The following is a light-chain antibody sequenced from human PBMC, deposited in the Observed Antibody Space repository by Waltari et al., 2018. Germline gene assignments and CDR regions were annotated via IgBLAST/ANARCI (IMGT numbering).Light chain of an antibody. Sequence: VLTQSPGPLSLSPGERATLSCRASQSLTKRYLAWYQQKPGQAPRLLIYGASSRAAGIPDRFSDSGSGTDFTLTISRLEPEDFAVYYCQQYGSSVLYTFGQGTKLEIK. CDR1: QSLTKRY. CDR2: GAS. V-gene: IGKV3-20*01. J-gene: IGKJ2*01. CDR3: QQYGSSVLYT.